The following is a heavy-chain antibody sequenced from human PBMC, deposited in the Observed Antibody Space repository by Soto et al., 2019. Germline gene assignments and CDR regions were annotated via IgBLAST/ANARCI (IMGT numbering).Heavy chain of an antibody. V-gene: IGHV3-74*01. D-gene: IGHD2-15*01. Sequence: GSLRLSCEASGITVSSDWMHWVRQGPGKGLMWVARISGDGRFTDYADSVKGRFTISRDNAKNTVYLLMNSLRAEETAMYYCARLVVPSVFDIWGQGTQVTVSS. CDR1: GITVSSDW. CDR2: ISGDGRFT. CDR3: ARLVVPSVFDI. J-gene: IGHJ3*02.